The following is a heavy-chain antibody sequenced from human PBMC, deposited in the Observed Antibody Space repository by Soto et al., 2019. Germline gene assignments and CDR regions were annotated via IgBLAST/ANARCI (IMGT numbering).Heavy chain of an antibody. D-gene: IGHD6-19*01. CDR1: GGTISSYA. CDR3: ATLEGRQWLAFDY. Sequence: SVQVSRKASGGTISSYASSGLRKDPGQGLEWMGGIIPIFGTANYAQKFQGRVTITADESTSTAYMELSSLRSEDTAVYYCATLEGRQWLAFDYWGQGTLVTVSS. CDR2: IIPIFGTA. V-gene: IGHV1-69*13. J-gene: IGHJ4*02.